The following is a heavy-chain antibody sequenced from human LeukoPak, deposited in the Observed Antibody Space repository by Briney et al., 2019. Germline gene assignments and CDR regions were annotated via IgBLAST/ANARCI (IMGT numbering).Heavy chain of an antibody. CDR2: IYTSGTT. D-gene: IGHD6-6*01. V-gene: IGHV4-61*02. CDR1: GGSVRRGNY. CDR3: ARWSGSVTARNYYYYMDV. J-gene: IGHJ6*03. Sequence: PSETLSLTCTVSGGSVRRGNYWTWIRQPAGSGLEWIGRIYTSGTTDYNPSLRTRVTISVDASRNQFSLNLSSVTAADTAVYYCARWSGSVTARNYYYYMDVWGEGTTVTVSS.